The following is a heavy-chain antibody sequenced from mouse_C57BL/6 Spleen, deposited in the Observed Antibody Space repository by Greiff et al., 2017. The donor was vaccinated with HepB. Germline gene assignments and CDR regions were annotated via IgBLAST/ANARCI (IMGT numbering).Heavy chain of an antibody. D-gene: IGHD1-1*01. Sequence: EVKVEESGGGLVQPGGSMKLSCAASGFTFSDAWMDWVRQSPEKGLEWVAEIRNKANNHATYYAESVKGRFTISRDDSKSSVYLQMNSLRAEDTGIYYCTRRNYPDYYGSSYAMDYWGQGTSVTVSS. V-gene: IGHV6-6*01. CDR2: IRNKANNHAT. CDR1: GFTFSDAW. J-gene: IGHJ4*01. CDR3: TRRNYPDYYGSSYAMDY.